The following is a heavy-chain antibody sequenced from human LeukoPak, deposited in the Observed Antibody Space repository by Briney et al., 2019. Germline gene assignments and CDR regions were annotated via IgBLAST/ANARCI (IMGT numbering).Heavy chain of an antibody. V-gene: IGHV3-74*03. Sequence: GGSLRLSCVASGFTFSNSWMHWVRQVPGKGLLWVSRINIDGTNTKYADSVKGRFTISRDNAKNTLYLQMNTLRAKDTAVYYCARDQSQAGPTTVDYWGQGTLVTISS. D-gene: IGHD1-14*01. CDR3: ARDQSQAGPTTVDY. CDR1: GFTFSNSW. CDR2: INIDGTNT. J-gene: IGHJ4*02.